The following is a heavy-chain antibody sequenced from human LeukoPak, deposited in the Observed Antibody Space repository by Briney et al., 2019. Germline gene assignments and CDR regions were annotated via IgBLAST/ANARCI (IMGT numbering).Heavy chain of an antibody. CDR2: MNPNSGDT. J-gene: IGHJ4*02. CDR1: GYTFTSYD. CDR3: ARGRPRGYSYGYYFDY. Sequence: ATVKVSCKASGYTFTSYDINWVRQATGQGLEWMGWMNPNSGDTGYAQKFQGRVTMTRNTSISTAYMELSSLRSEDTAVCYCARGRPRGYSYGYYFDYWGQGTPVTVSS. D-gene: IGHD5-18*01. V-gene: IGHV1-8*01.